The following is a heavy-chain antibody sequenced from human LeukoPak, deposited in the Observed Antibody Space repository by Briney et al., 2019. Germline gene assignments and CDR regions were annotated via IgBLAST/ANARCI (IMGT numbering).Heavy chain of an antibody. CDR3: ARDKADTAMVPFDY. Sequence: GGSLRLSCAASGFTFSSYSMNWVRQAPGKWLEWVSSISSSSSYIYYADSVKGRFTISRDNAKNSLYLQMNSLRAEDTAVYYCARDKADTAMVPFDYWGQGTLVTVSS. J-gene: IGHJ4*02. CDR1: GFTFSSYS. D-gene: IGHD5-18*01. V-gene: IGHV3-21*01. CDR2: ISSSSSYI.